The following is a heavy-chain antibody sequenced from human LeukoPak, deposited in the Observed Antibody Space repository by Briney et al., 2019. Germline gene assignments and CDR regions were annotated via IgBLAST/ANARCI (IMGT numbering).Heavy chain of an antibody. D-gene: IGHD2-2*02. Sequence: SETLSLTCTVSGGSISSSSYYWGWIRQPPGKGLEWIGSIYYSGSTYYNPSLKSRVTISVDTSKNQFSLKLSSVTAADTAVYYCAREAKDCSSTSCYTPEVYYFDYWGQGTLVTVSS. J-gene: IGHJ4*02. CDR2: IYYSGST. V-gene: IGHV4-39*07. CDR1: GGSISSSSYY. CDR3: AREAKDCSSTSCYTPEVYYFDY.